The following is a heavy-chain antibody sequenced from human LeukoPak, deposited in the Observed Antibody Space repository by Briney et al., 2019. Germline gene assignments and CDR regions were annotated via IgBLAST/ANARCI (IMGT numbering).Heavy chain of an antibody. Sequence: SVKVSCKASGGTFSSYAISWVRQAPGQGLEWMGGIITIFGTANYAQKFQGRVTITTDESTSTAYMELSSLRSEDTAVYYCARGLRLGELSSPGYWGQGALVTVPS. CDR1: GGTFSSYA. CDR2: IITIFGTA. V-gene: IGHV1-69*05. J-gene: IGHJ4*02. D-gene: IGHD3-16*02. CDR3: ARGLRLGELSSPGY.